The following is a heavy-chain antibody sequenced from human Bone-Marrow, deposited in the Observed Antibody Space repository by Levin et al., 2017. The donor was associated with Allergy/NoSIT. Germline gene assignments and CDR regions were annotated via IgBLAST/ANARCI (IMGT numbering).Heavy chain of an antibody. CDR1: GFSFSTYA. CDR2: IDGFGGTT. CDR3: AKHLGTRGHFGNWFGS. V-gene: IGHV3-23*01. Sequence: PGGSLRLSCVTSGFSFSTYAMTWVRQPPGKGLEWVSTIDGFGGTTYYADSVKGHFTISRDNSKNTVYLEMNSLRTEDTAVYFCAKHLGTRGHFGNWFGSRGQGALVTVSS. D-gene: IGHD1-1*01. J-gene: IGHJ5*01.